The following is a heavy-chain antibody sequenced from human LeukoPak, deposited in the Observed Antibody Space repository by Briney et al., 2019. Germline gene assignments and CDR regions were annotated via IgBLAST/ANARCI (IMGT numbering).Heavy chain of an antibody. CDR3: ARNDCSSTSCQFGDAFDI. Sequence: PSQTLSLTCTVSGGSISSGDYYWSWIRQPPGKGLEWIGYIYYPVSTFYNPSLKSRVAISVDTSKNLFSLKLTSVTAADTAVYYCARNDCSSTSCQFGDAFDIWGQGAMVTVSS. CDR2: IYYPVST. D-gene: IGHD2-2*01. CDR1: GGSISSGDYY. V-gene: IGHV4-30-4*08. J-gene: IGHJ3*02.